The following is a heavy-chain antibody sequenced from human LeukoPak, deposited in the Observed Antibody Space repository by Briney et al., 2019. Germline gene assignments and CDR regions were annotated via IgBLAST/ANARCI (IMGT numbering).Heavy chain of an antibody. CDR3: AKDLFYGGNSGNYFDY. CDR1: GFTFSDYY. Sequence: GGSLRLSCAASGFTFSDYYMSWIRQAPGKGLEWVSYISSSGSTIYYADSVKGRFTISRDNAKNSLYLQMNSLRAEDTALYYCAKDLFYGGNSGNYFDYWGQGTLVTVSS. D-gene: IGHD4-23*01. V-gene: IGHV3-11*01. CDR2: ISSSGSTI. J-gene: IGHJ4*02.